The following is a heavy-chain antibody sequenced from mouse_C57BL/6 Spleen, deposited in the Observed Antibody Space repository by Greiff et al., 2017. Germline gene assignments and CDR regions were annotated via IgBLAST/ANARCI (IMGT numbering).Heavy chain of an antibody. V-gene: IGHV3-6*01. D-gene: IGHD2-4*01. CDR2: ISYDGSN. CDR3: AREGDYRLYYYAMDY. J-gene: IGHJ4*01. CDR1: GYSITSGYY. Sequence: EVHLVESGPGLVKPSQSLSLTCSVTGYSITSGYYWNWIRQFPGNKLEWMGYISYDGSNNYNPSLKNRISITRDTSKNQFFLKLNSVTTEDTATYYCAREGDYRLYYYAMDYWGQGTSVTVSS.